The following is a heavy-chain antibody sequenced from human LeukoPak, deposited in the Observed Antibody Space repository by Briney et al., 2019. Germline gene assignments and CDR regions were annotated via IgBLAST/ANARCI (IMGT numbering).Heavy chain of an antibody. D-gene: IGHD2-2*01. J-gene: IGHJ4*02. CDR2: ISFDGNNE. CDR3: AKHVGYCSSNSCYFDY. CDR1: EFTFSSYA. Sequence: GGSLRLSCAASEFTFSSYATHWVRQAPGKGLEWVAAISFDGNNEYYADSVKGRFTISRDNSKNTLYLQMNSLRAEDTAEYYCAKHVGYCSSNSCYFDYWGQGTLVTVSS. V-gene: IGHV3-30-3*02.